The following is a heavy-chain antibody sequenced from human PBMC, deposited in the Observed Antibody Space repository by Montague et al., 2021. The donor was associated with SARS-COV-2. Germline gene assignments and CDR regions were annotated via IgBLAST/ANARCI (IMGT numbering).Heavy chain of an antibody. CDR3: ARMWYSRGYQGIYYFDY. D-gene: IGHD3-22*01. CDR2: IYYSGST. Sequence: SETLSLTCTVSGGSISSYYWSWIRQPPGKGLEWIGYIYYSGSTNYNPSLKSRVTISVDTSKNQFSLKLSSVTAADTAVYYCARMWYSRGYQGIYYFDYWGQGTLVTVSS. J-gene: IGHJ4*02. CDR1: GGSISSYY. V-gene: IGHV4-59*01.